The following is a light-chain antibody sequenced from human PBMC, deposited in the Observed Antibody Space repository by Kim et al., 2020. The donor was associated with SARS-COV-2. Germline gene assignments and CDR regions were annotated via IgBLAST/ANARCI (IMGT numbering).Light chain of an antibody. CDR2: GTS. J-gene: IGKJ1*01. Sequence: SPAESAPLSCRSSQSLPSSYLAWYQQKPGQAPRVIIYGTSSRATGIPDRFNGRRSGTDFTLTISRLEPEDFGIYYCHQYEGSPRTFGQGTKVDIK. V-gene: IGKV3-20*01. CDR3: HQYEGSPRT. CDR1: QSLPSSY.